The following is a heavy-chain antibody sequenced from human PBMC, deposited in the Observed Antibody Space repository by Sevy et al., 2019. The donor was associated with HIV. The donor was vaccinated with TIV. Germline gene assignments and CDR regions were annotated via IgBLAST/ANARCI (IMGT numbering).Heavy chain of an antibody. V-gene: IGHV4-31*03. Sequence: SETLSLTCSVSGGSNRSDSYYWTWIRQHPGKGLEWIGYIFHNGNTYYNPSLKSRVSISVDTSKNQFSLMLRSVTAADTAVYYCARDHGYSNGWFPYYYYYGMDVWGQGTTVTVSS. D-gene: IGHD6-19*01. CDR3: ARDHGYSNGWFPYYYYYGMDV. J-gene: IGHJ6*02. CDR2: IFHNGNT. CDR1: GGSNRSDSYY.